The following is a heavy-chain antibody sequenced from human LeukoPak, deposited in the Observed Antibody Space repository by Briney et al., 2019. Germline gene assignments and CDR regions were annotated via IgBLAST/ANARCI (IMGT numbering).Heavy chain of an antibody. V-gene: IGHV4-59*01. D-gene: IGHD5-24*01. Sequence: SETLSLTCTVSGGSISSYYWNWIRQPPGKGLEWIGYIYYTGSTNYNPSLKSRVTISLDTSTNQFSLKVSSVTVADTAVYYCAGVRRDGDNSITWGQGTLVTVSS. CDR2: IYYTGST. CDR1: GGSISSYY. J-gene: IGHJ5*01. CDR3: AGVRRDGDNSIT.